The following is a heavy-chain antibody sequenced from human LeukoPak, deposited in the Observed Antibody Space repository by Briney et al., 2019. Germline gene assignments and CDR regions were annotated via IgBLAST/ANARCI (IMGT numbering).Heavy chain of an antibody. CDR3: ARSCSSTSCYLTDAFDI. J-gene: IGHJ3*02. CDR1: GYIFTSYW. D-gene: IGHD2-2*01. CDR2: IYPGDSDI. Sequence: GESLKISCKGSGYIFTSYWIGWVRQMPGKGLEWMGIIYPGDSDIRNSPSFQRHVIISADKSISTAYVQWSSLKASDTAIYYCARSCSSTSCYLTDAFDIWGQGTMVTVSS. V-gene: IGHV5-51*01.